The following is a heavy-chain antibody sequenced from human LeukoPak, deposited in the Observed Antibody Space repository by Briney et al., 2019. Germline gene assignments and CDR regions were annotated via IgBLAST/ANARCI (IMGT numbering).Heavy chain of an antibody. CDR3: ARDIGRPEGGYYYMDV. Sequence: ASVKVSCKASGVTFDSSDISWVRQAPGQGLEWMGGIIPFFGSAIYAQKIQGRVTITSDTSTSTAYMELTSLRSEDTAMYYCARDIGRPEGGYYYMDVWGKGTTVIVSS. CDR2: IIPFFGSA. V-gene: IGHV1-69*06. D-gene: IGHD1-26*01. CDR1: GVTFDSSD. J-gene: IGHJ6*03.